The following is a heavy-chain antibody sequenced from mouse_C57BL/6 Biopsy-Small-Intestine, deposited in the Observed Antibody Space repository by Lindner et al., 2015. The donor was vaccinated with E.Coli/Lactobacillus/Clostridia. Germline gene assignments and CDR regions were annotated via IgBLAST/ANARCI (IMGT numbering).Heavy chain of an antibody. Sequence: VQLQESGAELMKPGASVKLSCKATGYTFTGYWIEWVKQRPGHGLEWIGEILPGTGSSNYNEKFKGKATLTADTSSSTAYMEFHSLTSEDSAVYFCARGGNWADYYAMDYWGQGTSVTVSS. CDR2: ILPGTGSS. CDR3: ARGGNWADYYAMDY. V-gene: IGHV1-9*01. CDR1: GYTFTGYW. J-gene: IGHJ4*01. D-gene: IGHD4-1*01.